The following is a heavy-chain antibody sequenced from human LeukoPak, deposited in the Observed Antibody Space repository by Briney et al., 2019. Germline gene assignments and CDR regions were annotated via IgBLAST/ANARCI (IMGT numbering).Heavy chain of an antibody. J-gene: IGHJ4*02. Sequence: GGSLRLPCAASGFTFSTYWMSWVRQAPGKGLEWVANIKQDGSEKHYVESVKGRFTISRENAKNSLYLQMNSLRAEDTAVYYCASGSYYWNLYYWGQGTLVTVSS. CDR3: ASGSYYWNLYY. CDR2: IKQDGSEK. CDR1: GFTFSTYW. D-gene: IGHD1-26*01. V-gene: IGHV3-7*01.